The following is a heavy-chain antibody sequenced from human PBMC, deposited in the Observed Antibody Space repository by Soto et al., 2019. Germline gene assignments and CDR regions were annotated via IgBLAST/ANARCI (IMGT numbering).Heavy chain of an antibody. J-gene: IGHJ4*02. CDR1: GFTFSGSA. Sequence: EVQLVESGGGLVQPGGSLKLSCAASGFTFSGSAMHWVRQASGKGLEWVGRIRSKANSYATAYAASVKGRFTISRDDSKNTAYLQMNILKTEDTAVYYCTRSPAVDTAMGDYWGQGTLVTVSS. V-gene: IGHV3-73*02. CDR3: TRSPAVDTAMGDY. CDR2: IRSKANSYAT. D-gene: IGHD5-18*01.